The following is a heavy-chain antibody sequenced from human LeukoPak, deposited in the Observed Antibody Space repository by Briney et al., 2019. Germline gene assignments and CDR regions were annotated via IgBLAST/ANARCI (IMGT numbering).Heavy chain of an antibody. CDR1: GGSISSSSYY. D-gene: IGHD2-15*01. Sequence: SETLSLTCTVSGGSISSSSYYWGWIRQPPGKGLEWIGSIYYSGCTYYNPSLKSRVTISVDTSKNQFSLKLSSVTAADTAVYYCARVILKPHYFDYWGQGTLVTVSS. J-gene: IGHJ4*02. V-gene: IGHV4-39*07. CDR3: ARVILKPHYFDY. CDR2: IYYSGCT.